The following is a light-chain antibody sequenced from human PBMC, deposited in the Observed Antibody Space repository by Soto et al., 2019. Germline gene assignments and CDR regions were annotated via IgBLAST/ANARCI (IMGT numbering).Light chain of an antibody. CDR2: WAS. CDR3: QQYYSTPIT. V-gene: IGKV4-1*01. CDR1: QSVLYSSNNKNY. Sequence: DIVMTQSPDSLAVSLGERATINCKSSQSVLYSSNNKNYLTWYQQKPGQPPKLLFYWASTRESGVPDRFSGSGSGTDFTLTTSSLQAEDVAVYYCQQYYSTPITFGPGTKVDIK. J-gene: IGKJ3*01.